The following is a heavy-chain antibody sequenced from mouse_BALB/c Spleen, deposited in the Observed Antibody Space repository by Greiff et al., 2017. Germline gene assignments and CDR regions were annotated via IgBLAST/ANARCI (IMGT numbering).Heavy chain of an antibody. J-gene: IGHJ4*01. CDR2: INPGSGGT. V-gene: IGHV1-54*01. D-gene: IGHD4-1*01. CDR1: GYAFTNYL. Sequence: VQLQQSGAELVRPGTSVKVSCKASGYAFTNYLIEWVKQRPGQGLEWIGVINPGSGGTNYNEKFKGKATLTADKSSSTAYMQLSSLTSDDSAVYFCARGGDWAMDYWGQGTSVTVSS. CDR3: ARGGDWAMDY.